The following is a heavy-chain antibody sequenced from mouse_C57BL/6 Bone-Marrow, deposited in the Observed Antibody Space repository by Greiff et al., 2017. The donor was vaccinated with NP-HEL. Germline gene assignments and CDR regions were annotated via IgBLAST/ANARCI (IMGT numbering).Heavy chain of an antibody. J-gene: IGHJ2*01. V-gene: IGHV1-81*01. D-gene: IGHD1-1*01. CDR3: ARLAYYYGRNYSFDY. Sequence: QVQLQQSGAELARPGASVKLSCTASGYTFTSYGISWVKQRTGQGLEWIGEIYPRSGNTYYNEKFKGKATLTADKSSSTAYMELRSLTSEDSAVYFCARLAYYYGRNYSFDYWGQGTTLPVSS. CDR1: GYTFTSYG. CDR2: IYPRSGNT.